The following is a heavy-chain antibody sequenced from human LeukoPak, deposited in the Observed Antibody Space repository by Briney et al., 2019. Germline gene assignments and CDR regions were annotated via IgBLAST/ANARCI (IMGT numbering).Heavy chain of an antibody. CDR3: AREQVTIFGVVTPIGMDV. CDR2: ISSSSSYI. Sequence: PGGSLRLSCAASGFTLSSYSMNWVRQAPGKGLEWVSSISSSSSYIYYADSVKGRFTISRDNAKNSLYLQMNSLRAEDTAVYYCAREQVTIFGVVTPIGMDVWGQGTTVTVSS. CDR1: GFTLSSYS. D-gene: IGHD3-3*01. J-gene: IGHJ6*02. V-gene: IGHV3-21*01.